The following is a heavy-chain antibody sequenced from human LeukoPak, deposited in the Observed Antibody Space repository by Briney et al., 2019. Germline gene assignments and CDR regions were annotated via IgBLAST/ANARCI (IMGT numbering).Heavy chain of an antibody. V-gene: IGHV4-34*01. CDR3: AVSGCSSTSCYLRGFDP. CDR2: INHSGST. Sequence: SETLSLTCAVYGGSFSGYYWSWIRQPPGKGLEWIGEINHSGSTNYNPSLKSRVTISVDTSKNQFSLKLSSVTAADTAVYYCAVSGCSSTSCYLRGFDPWGQGTLVTVSS. D-gene: IGHD2-2*01. CDR1: GGSFSGYY. J-gene: IGHJ5*02.